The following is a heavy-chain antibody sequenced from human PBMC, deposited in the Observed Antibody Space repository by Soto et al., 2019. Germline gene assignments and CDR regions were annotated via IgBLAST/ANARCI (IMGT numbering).Heavy chain of an antibody. D-gene: IGHD6-13*01. CDR2: ISSSSSYI. CDR1: GFTFSSYS. Sequence: GGSLRLSCAASGFTFSSYSMNWVRQAPGKGLEWVSSISSSSSYIYYADSVKGRFTISRDNAKNSLYLQMNSLRAEDTAVYYCARDLNVAGTFDPLGQGTLVTVSS. CDR3: ARDLNVAGTFDP. V-gene: IGHV3-21*01. J-gene: IGHJ5*02.